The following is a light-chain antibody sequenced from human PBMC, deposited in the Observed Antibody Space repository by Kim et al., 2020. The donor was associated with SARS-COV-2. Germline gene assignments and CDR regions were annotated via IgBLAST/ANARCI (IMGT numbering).Light chain of an antibody. CDR1: SSDVGGYHY. CDR3: CSYAGSPPYV. J-gene: IGLJ1*01. Sequence: QSALTQPRSVSGSPGQSVTISCIGSSSDVGGYHYVSWYQQYPGKAPKLMIFYVTKRPSGVPDRFSGSKSDNTASLTISGLQAEDEADYYCCSYAGSPPYVFGTGTKVTVL. CDR2: YVT. V-gene: IGLV2-11*01.